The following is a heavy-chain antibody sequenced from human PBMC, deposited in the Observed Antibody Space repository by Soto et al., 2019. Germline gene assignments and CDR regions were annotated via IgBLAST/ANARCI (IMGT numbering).Heavy chain of an antibody. CDR3: ARVLEEVLVRGVKHYYYYMDV. D-gene: IGHD3-10*01. CDR2: ISAYNGNT. V-gene: IGHV1-18*01. Sequence: GASVKVSCKASGYTFTSYGISWVRQAPGQGLEWMGWISAYNGNTNYAQKLQGRVTMTTDTSTSTAYMELRSLRSDDTAVYYCARVLEEVLVRGVKHYYYYMDVWGKGTTVTVSS. J-gene: IGHJ6*03. CDR1: GYTFTSYG.